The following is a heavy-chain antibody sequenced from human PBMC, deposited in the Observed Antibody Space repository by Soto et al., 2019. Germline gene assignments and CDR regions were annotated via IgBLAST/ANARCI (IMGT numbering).Heavy chain of an antibody. CDR1: GFSLSTSGVG. D-gene: IGHD2-2*01. CDR2: IYWNDDK. J-gene: IGHJ4*02. V-gene: IGHV2-5*01. Sequence: QITLKESGPTLVKPTQTLTLTCTFSGFSLSTSGVGVGWIRQPPGKALEWLALIYWNDDKRYSPSLKSRLTLTKDTSKNQVVLTMTNMDPVDTATYYCAHTRYCSSTSCPRGFDYWGQGTLVTVSS. CDR3: AHTRYCSSTSCPRGFDY.